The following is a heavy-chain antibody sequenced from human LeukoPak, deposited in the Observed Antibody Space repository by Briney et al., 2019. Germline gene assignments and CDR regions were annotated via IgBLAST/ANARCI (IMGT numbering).Heavy chain of an antibody. V-gene: IGHV3-9*01. D-gene: IGHD3-10*01. J-gene: IGHJ4*02. CDR1: GFTVSSNY. CDR3: AKGYYGSGTHYFDY. CDR2: ISWNSGSI. Sequence: GGSLRLSCAASGFTVSSNYMSWVRQAPGKGLEWVSGISWNSGSIGYADSVKGRFTISRDNAKNSLYLQMNSLRAEDTALYYCAKGYYGSGTHYFDYWGQGTLVTVSS.